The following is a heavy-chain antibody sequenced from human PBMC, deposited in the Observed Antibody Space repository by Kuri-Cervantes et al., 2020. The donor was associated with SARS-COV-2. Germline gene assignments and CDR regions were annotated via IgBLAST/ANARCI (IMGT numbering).Heavy chain of an antibody. CDR1: GGSISSSSYY. D-gene: IGHD3-3*01. CDR2: INHSGST. CDR3: ARGSYDFWSGYYYYYGMDV. Sequence: SETLSLTCTVSGGSISSSSYYWSWIRQPPGKGLEWIGEINHSGSTNYNPSLKSRVTISVDTSKNQFSLKLSSVTAADTAVYYCARGSYDFWSGYYYYYGMDVWGQGTTVTVSS. J-gene: IGHJ6*02. V-gene: IGHV4-39*07.